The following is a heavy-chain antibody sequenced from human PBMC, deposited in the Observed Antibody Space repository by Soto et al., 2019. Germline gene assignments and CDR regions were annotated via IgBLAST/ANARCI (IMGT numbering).Heavy chain of an antibody. J-gene: IGHJ5*02. V-gene: IGHV1-8*01. CDR2: MNPNSGNT. CDR1: GDTFTSYE. Sequence: QVQLVQSGAEVKKPGASVKVSCKASGDTFTSYEINWVRQATGQGLEWMGWMNPNSGNTGYAQKFQGRVTMTRNTPISTGYMELSSLRSEDTAVYYCARLGYCSGGSCRRGNWFDPWGQGTLVTVSS. D-gene: IGHD2-15*01. CDR3: ARLGYCSGGSCRRGNWFDP.